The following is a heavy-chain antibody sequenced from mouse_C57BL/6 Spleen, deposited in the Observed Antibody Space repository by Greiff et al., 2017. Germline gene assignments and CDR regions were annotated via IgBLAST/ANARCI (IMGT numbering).Heavy chain of an antibody. D-gene: IGHD1-1*01. V-gene: IGHV1-64*01. CDR1: GYTFTSYW. CDR2: IHPNSGST. Sequence: QVQLQQPGAELVKPGASVKLSCKASGYTFTSYWMHWVKQRPGQGLEWIGMIHPNSGSTNYNEKFKSKATLTVDKSSSTAYMQLSSLTSEDSAVYYCQITTVVATGYCDYWGQGTTRTVSS. J-gene: IGHJ2*01. CDR3: QITTVVATGYCDY.